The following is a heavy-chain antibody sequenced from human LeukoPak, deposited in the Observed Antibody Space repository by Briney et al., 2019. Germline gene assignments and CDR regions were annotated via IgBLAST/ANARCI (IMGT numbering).Heavy chain of an antibody. J-gene: IGHJ4*02. CDR1: GFTFSSYS. V-gene: IGHV3-21*01. CDR2: ISGSGGST. CDR3: AREDWNDVGYFDS. Sequence: GGSLRLSCAASGFTFSSYSMNWVRQAPGKGLEWVSAISGSGGSTYYADSVKGRFTISRDDSKKSLYLQMSSLRAEDTAVYYCAREDWNDVGYFDSWGQGTVVTVSS. D-gene: IGHD1-1*01.